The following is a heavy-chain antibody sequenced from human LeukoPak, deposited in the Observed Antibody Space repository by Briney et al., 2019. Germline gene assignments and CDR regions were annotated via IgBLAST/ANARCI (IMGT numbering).Heavy chain of an antibody. CDR3: ARSGSGYNPIDF. J-gene: IGHJ4*02. Sequence: ASVKVSCKASGYTFSSSGISWVRQAPGQGLEWMGWISPYNDDTRYEQTLQGRVTMTTDTHTSTVYMELRSLRSDDTAVYYCARSGSGYNPIDFWGQGTRVTVSS. D-gene: IGHD5-12*01. CDR1: GYTFSSSG. V-gene: IGHV1-18*01. CDR2: ISPYNDDT.